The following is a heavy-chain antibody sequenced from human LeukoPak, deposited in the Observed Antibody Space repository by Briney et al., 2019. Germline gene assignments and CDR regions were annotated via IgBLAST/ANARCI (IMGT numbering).Heavy chain of an antibody. V-gene: IGHV1-69*13. CDR2: IIPIFGTA. CDR3: ARGGQVLRYFDWLSHDNWFDP. J-gene: IGHJ5*02. Sequence: ASVKVSCKASGGTFISYAISWVRQAPGQGPEWMGGIIPIFGTANYAQKFQGRVTITADESTSTAYMELSSLRSEDTAVYYCARGGQVLRYFDWLSHDNWFDPWGQGTLVTVSS. CDR1: GGTFISYA. D-gene: IGHD3-9*01.